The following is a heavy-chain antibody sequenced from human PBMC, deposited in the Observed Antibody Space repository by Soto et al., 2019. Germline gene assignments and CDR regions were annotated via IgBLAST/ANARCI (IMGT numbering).Heavy chain of an antibody. D-gene: IGHD6-19*01. CDR2: ISYDGSNK. CDR1: GFAFSSYA. V-gene: IGHV3-30-3*01. CDR3: ARDKSPFSSGWHNRHFDY. J-gene: IGHJ4*02. Sequence: QVQLVESGGGVVQPGRSLRLSCAASGFAFSSYAMHWVRQAPGKGLEWVAVISYDGSNKYYADSVKGRFTISRDNFKNTLYLLMNSLRAEDTAVYYCARDKSPFSSGWHNRHFDYWGQGTLITVSS.